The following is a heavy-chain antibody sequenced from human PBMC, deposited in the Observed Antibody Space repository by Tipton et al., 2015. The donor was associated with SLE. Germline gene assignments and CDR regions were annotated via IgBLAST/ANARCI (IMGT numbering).Heavy chain of an antibody. J-gene: IGHJ4*02. CDR1: GGSISSDDYY. Sequence: TLSLTCTVSGGSISSDDYYWTWIRQFPGKGLEWIGHSYRSGSANHNPSLNSRLSLSVGKSQNQFSLRLSSVTAADTAVYYCARVAQGTLTVYSIDYWGQGTLVTVSS. CDR3: ARVAQGTLTVYSIDY. CDR2: SYRSGSA. V-gene: IGHV4-31*03. D-gene: IGHD2-15*01.